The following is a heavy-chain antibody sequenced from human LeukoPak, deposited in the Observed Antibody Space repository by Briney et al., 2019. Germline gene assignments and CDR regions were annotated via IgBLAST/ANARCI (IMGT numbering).Heavy chain of an antibody. V-gene: IGHV3-7*04. CDR2: IKQDGSAK. J-gene: IGHJ4*02. CDR1: GFTFSNYW. D-gene: IGHD6-19*01. Sequence: PGGSLRLSCAASGFTFSNYWMNWVRQAPGKGLEWVANIKQDGSAKYYVDSVKGRFTISRDNAKNSLYLQMNSLGAEDTAVYYCARTIREQWLTIDYWGQGNVVTVSS. CDR3: ARTIREQWLTIDY.